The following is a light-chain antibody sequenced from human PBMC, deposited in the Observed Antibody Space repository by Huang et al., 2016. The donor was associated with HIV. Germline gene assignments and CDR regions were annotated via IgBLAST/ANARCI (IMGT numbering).Light chain of an antibody. Sequence: EILLTQSPATLSVSPGERVTLSCRASQSISNNLAWYQQKPGQAPRLLIYGASTRATAIPARFSGSASGTEFTRTISSLQSEDVAVYYCQQYHNWPPYTFGQGTKLEI. V-gene: IGKV3-15*01. J-gene: IGKJ2*01. CDR1: QSISNN. CDR2: GAS. CDR3: QQYHNWPPYT.